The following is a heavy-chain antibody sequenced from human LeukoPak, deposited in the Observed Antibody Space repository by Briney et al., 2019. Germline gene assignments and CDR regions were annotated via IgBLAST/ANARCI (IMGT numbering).Heavy chain of an antibody. Sequence: PGGPLRLSCAASGFAFSDYYMSWIRQAPGKGLEWVSYISSSGSTIYYADSVKGRFTISRDNAKNSLYLQMNSLRAEDTAVYYCATWGSIAVAGHHYWGQGTLVTVSS. V-gene: IGHV3-11*04. CDR3: ATWGSIAVAGHHY. D-gene: IGHD6-19*01. CDR1: GFAFSDYY. J-gene: IGHJ4*02. CDR2: ISSSGSTI.